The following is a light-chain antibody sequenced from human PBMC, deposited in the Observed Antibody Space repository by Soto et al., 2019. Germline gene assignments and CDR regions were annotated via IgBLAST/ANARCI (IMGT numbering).Light chain of an antibody. CDR1: QSISSW. J-gene: IGKJ1*01. CDR3: QHYNSYSQA. Sequence: TQTNQSPSTLSATVGDRVTITCRASQSISSWLAWYQQKPGKAPKLLIYKASTLKSGVPSRFSGSGSGTEFTLTISSLQPDDFATYYCQHYNSYSQAFGQGTKVDVK. CDR2: KAS. V-gene: IGKV1-5*03.